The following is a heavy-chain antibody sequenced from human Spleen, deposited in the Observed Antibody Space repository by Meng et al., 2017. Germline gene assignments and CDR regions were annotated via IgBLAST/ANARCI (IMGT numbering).Heavy chain of an antibody. J-gene: IGHJ3*01. V-gene: IGHV4-39*07. CDR3: ARKKKKNPFDV. CDR1: GDSISSGSYY. CDR2: IDYSGST. Sequence: SETLSLTCTVSGDSISSGSYYWAWIRQPPGTGLEWIASIDYSGSTFYNPSLGGRVTISIDPSKNRFSVTLASVTAADTAVYYCARKKKKNPFDVWDQGTLVTVSS.